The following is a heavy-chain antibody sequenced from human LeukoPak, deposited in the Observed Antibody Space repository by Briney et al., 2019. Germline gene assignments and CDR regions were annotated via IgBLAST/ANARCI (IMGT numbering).Heavy chain of an antibody. CDR1: GFTFDDYG. Sequence: GGSLRLSCSASGFTFDDYGMTWVRQAPGKGLEWVSGINWNGGSTGYANSVKGRFTISRDNSKNTLYLQMGSLRAEDMAVYYCARSEWELNLYFDYWGQGTLVTVSS. D-gene: IGHD1-26*01. CDR3: ARSEWELNLYFDY. J-gene: IGHJ4*02. V-gene: IGHV3-20*04. CDR2: INWNGGST.